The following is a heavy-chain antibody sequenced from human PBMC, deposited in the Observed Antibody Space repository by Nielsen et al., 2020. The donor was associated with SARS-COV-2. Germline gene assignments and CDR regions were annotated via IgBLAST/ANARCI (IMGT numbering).Heavy chain of an antibody. Sequence: SGPTLVKPTQTLTLTCTFSGFSLSTRGMCVSWIRQPPGKALEWLARIDWDDDKYYSTSLKTRLTISKDTSKNQVVLTMTNMDPVDTATYYCARIFPKDIPGDYYNYGMDVWGQGTTVTVSS. V-gene: IGHV2-70*11. CDR2: IDWDDDK. CDR1: GFSLSTRGMC. J-gene: IGHJ6*02. CDR3: ARIFPKDIPGDYYNYGMDV.